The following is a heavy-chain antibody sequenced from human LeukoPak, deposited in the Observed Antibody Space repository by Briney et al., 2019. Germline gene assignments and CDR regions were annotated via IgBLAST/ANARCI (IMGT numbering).Heavy chain of an antibody. Sequence: KPSETLSLTYAVSYYSISSGYYWGWLPQPPGMGLEWIGSIYHSGSTYYNPSLKSRVTISIDTSKNQFSLKLSSVTAADTAVYYCAGLPGGYFDYWGQGTLVTVSS. CDR1: YYSISSGYY. CDR3: AGLPGGYFDY. J-gene: IGHJ4*02. V-gene: IGHV4-38-2*01. CDR2: IYHSGST. D-gene: IGHD2-8*02.